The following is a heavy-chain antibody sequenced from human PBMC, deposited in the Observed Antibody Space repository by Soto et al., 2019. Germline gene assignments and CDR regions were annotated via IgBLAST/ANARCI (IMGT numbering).Heavy chain of an antibody. V-gene: IGHV1-69*02. CDR3: ARALGQYCSGGSCYEFDY. J-gene: IGHJ4*02. Sequence: GASVKVSCKASGGTFSSYTISWVRQAPGQGLEWMGRIIPILGIANYAQKFQGRVTITADKSTSTAYMELSSLRSEDTAVYYCARALGQYCSGGSCYEFDYWGQGTLVTVSS. D-gene: IGHD2-15*01. CDR1: GGTFSSYT. CDR2: IIPILGIA.